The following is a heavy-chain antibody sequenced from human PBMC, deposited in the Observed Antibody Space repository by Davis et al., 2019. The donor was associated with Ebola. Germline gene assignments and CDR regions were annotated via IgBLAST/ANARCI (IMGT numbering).Heavy chain of an antibody. Sequence: AASVKVSCKASGYTFTSYDINWVRQAPGQGLEWMGRINPNSGGTNYAQKLQGRVTMTTDTSTSTAYMELGSLTSDDTAVYYCARVGGYSYGYYSFWGQGTLVTVSS. CDR1: GYTFTSYD. D-gene: IGHD5-18*01. CDR3: ARVGGYSYGYYSF. CDR2: INPNSGGT. J-gene: IGHJ4*02. V-gene: IGHV1-18*01.